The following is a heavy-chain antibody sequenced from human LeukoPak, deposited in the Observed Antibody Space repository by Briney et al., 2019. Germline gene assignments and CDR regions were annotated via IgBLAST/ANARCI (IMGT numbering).Heavy chain of an antibody. D-gene: IGHD3-3*01. CDR1: GFTFSSYA. Sequence: HAGGSLRLSCAASGFTFSSYAMHWVRQAPGKGLEWVAVISYDGSNKYYADSVKGRFTISRDNSKNTLYLQMNSLRAEDTAVYYCARESTTYDFWSGPLDYWGQGTRVTVSS. CDR2: ISYDGSNK. CDR3: ARESTTYDFWSGPLDY. J-gene: IGHJ4*02. V-gene: IGHV3-30-3*01.